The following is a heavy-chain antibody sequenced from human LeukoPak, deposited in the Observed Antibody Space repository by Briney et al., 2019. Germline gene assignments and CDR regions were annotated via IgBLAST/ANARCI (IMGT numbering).Heavy chain of an antibody. CDR1: GASITTYY. D-gene: IGHD6-6*01. V-gene: IGHV4-59*01. CDR2: IYHSGST. CDR3: ARGYSTSSEGDYFDY. Sequence: TSETLSLTCTVSGASITTYYWTWIRQPPGKGLEWIGYIYHSGSTNYNPSLKSRVTISLDTSRNQFSLRLSSVTAADTAVYFCARGYSTSSEGDYFDYWGQGSLVTVSS. J-gene: IGHJ4*02.